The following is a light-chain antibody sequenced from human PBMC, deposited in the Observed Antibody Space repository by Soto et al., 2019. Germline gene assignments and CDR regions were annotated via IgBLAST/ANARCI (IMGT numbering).Light chain of an antibody. CDR1: QSIGNW. V-gene: IGKV1-5*03. CDR2: RGC. J-gene: IGKJ2*01. Sequence: DIQMTQSPSTLSASVGDTVTFTCRASQSIGNWMAWYQQTPGKAPKLLIYRGCSLQSGAPSRCSVSGSGTDFTITIVNLQHDDFGVYFCQQFNVCTYTIGQGTKIEIK. CDR3: QQFNVCTYT.